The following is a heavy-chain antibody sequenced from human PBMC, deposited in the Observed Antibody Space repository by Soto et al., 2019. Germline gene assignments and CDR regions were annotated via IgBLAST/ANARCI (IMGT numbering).Heavy chain of an antibody. Sequence: GGSLRLSCAASGFTFSSYSMNWVRQAPGKGLEWVSYISSSSSTIYYADSVKGRFTISRDNAKNSLYLQMNSLRAEDTAVYYCARADHSPTRDVVGYYYGMDVWGQGTTVTVSS. CDR3: ARADHSPTRDVVGYYYGMDV. D-gene: IGHD2-15*01. CDR1: GFTFSSYS. CDR2: ISSSSSTI. J-gene: IGHJ6*02. V-gene: IGHV3-48*04.